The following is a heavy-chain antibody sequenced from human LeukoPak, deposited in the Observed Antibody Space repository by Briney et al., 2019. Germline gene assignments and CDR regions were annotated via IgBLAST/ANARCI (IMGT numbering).Heavy chain of an antibody. CDR3: ARVVSLSGIGYFDY. CDR2: IRQDGGEK. V-gene: IGHV3-7*03. Sequence: PGGSLRLSCEVSGFILSNYWMSWVRQAPGKGLEWVGNIRQDGGEKSHGDSLRGRFTISRDNAKNTLYLQMDGLRAEDTAVYYCARVVSLSGIGYFDYWGRGTLVTVSS. J-gene: IGHJ4*02. CDR1: GFILSNYW. D-gene: IGHD3-10*01.